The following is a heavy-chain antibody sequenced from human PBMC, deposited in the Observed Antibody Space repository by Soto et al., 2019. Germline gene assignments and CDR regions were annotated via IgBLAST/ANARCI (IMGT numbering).Heavy chain of an antibody. D-gene: IGHD3-16*01. CDR1: GFTFGDYA. CDR3: TRASSLDFDF. CDR2: IRRNAYGGTT. J-gene: IGHJ4*02. V-gene: IGHV3-49*04. Sequence: PVGSLRLSCTTSGFTFGDYALSWVRQAPGKGLEWVGFIRRNAYGGTTDYAASVKGRFTISRDDSKSIAYLQMSSLRTEDTALYYCTRASSLDFDFWGQGTLVTVSS.